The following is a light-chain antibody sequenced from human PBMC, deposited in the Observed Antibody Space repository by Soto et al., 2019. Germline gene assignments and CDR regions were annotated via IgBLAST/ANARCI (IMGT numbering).Light chain of an antibody. CDR3: QQYDSNPYT. CDR2: KAS. J-gene: IGKJ2*01. V-gene: IGKV1-5*03. Sequence: DIQMTQSPSTLSASVGDRVTITCRASQSISSWLAWYQQKPGKAPNLLIYKASSLESGVPSRFGGSGSGTEFTLTISSLQPDDFANYFCQQYDSNPYTFGQGTKLEIK. CDR1: QSISSW.